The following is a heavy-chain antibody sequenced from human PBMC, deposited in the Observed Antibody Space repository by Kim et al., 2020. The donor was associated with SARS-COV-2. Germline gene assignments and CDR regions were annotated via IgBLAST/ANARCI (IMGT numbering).Heavy chain of an antibody. CDR1: GFTFSDYY. CDR2: ISNSGDVT. CDR3: ARDRKPDQYLGMSV. D-gene: IGHD2-2*01. J-gene: IGHJ6*02. V-gene: IGHV3-11*04. Sequence: GGSLRLSCAASGFTFSDYYMTWIRQAPGKGLEWVAYISNSGDVTDYADSVKGRFTISRDNARDSLYLQMNSLRVEDTAFYYCARDRKPDQYLGMSVWGQGTTVTVS.